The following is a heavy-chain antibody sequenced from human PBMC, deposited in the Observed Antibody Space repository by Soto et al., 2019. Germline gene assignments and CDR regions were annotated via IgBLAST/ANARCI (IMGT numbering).Heavy chain of an antibody. CDR3: ASAARADYYDSTRDAFDI. J-gene: IGHJ3*02. CDR1: GFTFSSYA. Sequence: PGGSLRLSCAASGFTFSSYAMHWVRQAPGKGLEWVAVISYDGSNKYYADSVKGRFTISRDNSKNTLYLQMNSLRAEDTAVYYCASAARADYYDSTRDAFDIWGQGTMVTVSS. D-gene: IGHD3-22*01. CDR2: ISYDGSNK. V-gene: IGHV3-30-3*01.